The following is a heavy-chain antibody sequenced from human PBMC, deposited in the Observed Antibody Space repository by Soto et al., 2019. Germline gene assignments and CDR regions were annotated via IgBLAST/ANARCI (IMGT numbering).Heavy chain of an antibody. CDR2: INHSGST. V-gene: IGHV4-34*01. Sequence: QVQLQQWGAGLLKPSETLSLTCAVYGGSFSGYYWSWIRQPPGKGLEWIGEINHSGSTNYNPSLKSRVTISADTSKNQFSLKLSSVTAADTAVYYCARGRWLRSSLDYWGQGTLVTVSS. D-gene: IGHD5-12*01. J-gene: IGHJ4*02. CDR1: GGSFSGYY. CDR3: ARGRWLRSSLDY.